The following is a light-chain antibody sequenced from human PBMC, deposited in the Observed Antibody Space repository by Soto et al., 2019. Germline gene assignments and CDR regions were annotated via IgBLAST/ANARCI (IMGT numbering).Light chain of an antibody. Sequence: IQLTQSPSSLSASVGDRVTITCRASQGISSYLALYQQKPGKAPKLLIYAASTLQSGVPSRFSGSGSGTDFTLSISSLQPEDFATYYCQQHNSYPPFTFGPGTKGDIK. V-gene: IGKV1-9*01. J-gene: IGKJ3*01. CDR3: QQHNSYPPFT. CDR2: AAS. CDR1: QGISSY.